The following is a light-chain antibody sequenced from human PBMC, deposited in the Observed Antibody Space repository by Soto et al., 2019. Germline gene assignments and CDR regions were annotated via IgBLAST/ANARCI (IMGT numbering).Light chain of an antibody. CDR3: SSYTTTSSCV. CDR2: EVN. Sequence: QSALIQPPSVSGSPGQSLIISCTGTGCDFGSSNYVYWYQQHPEKAPKVVIYEVNKRPSGVSSRFSGAKSGSTASLTISGLQGDDEATCFCSSYTTTSSCVFGAGTKLTVL. CDR1: GCDFGSSNY. V-gene: IGLV2-14*01. J-gene: IGLJ2*01.